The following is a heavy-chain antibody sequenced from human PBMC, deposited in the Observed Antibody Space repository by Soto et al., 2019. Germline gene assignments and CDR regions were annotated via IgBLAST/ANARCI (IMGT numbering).Heavy chain of an antibody. CDR2: VYYSGNT. J-gene: IGHJ4*02. V-gene: IGHV4-39*01. CDR3: ARLAPYRGSYAGPFDY. Sequence: SETLSLTCSVSGGSISSSDDYWGWIRQPPGKGLEWIATVYYSGNTYYNPSLKSRITISIDTSKKQFSLKLDSVTAADTAVYYCARLAPYRGSYAGPFDYWRLGALVTVSS. CDR1: GGSISSSDDY. D-gene: IGHD1-26*01.